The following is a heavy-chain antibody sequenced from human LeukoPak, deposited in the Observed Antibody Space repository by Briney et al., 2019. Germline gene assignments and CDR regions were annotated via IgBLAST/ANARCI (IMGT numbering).Heavy chain of an antibody. CDR1: GYTFTSYA. Sequence: ASVKVSCKASGYTFTSYAMHWARQAPGQRLELMGWINAGNGNTKYSQKFQGRVTITRDTSASTAYMELSSLRSEDTAVYYCAAYYYDSSGYGPFDYWGQGTLVTVSS. CDR2: INAGNGNT. V-gene: IGHV1-3*01. J-gene: IGHJ4*02. CDR3: AAYYYDSSGYGPFDY. D-gene: IGHD3-22*01.